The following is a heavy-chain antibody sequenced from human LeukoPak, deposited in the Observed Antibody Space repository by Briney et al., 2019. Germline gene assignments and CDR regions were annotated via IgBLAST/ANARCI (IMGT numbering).Heavy chain of an antibody. V-gene: IGHV1-18*01. CDR1: GYTFTSYD. CDR3: ARDLIRLGELSPLDY. Sequence: ASVKVSCKASGYTFTSYDINWVRQATGQGLEWMGWMNPNSGNTNYAQKLQGRVTMTTDTSTSTAYMELRSLRSDDTAVYYCARDLIRLGELSPLDYWGQGTLVTVSS. D-gene: IGHD3-16*02. CDR2: MNPNSGNT. J-gene: IGHJ4*02.